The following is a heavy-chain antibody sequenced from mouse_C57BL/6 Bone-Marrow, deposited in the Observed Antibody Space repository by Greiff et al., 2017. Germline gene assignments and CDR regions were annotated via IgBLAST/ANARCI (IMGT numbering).Heavy chain of an antibody. CDR3: ARDRGPYYYGSSYGFAY. CDR1: GFTFSSYA. CDR2: ISDGGSYT. J-gene: IGHJ3*01. Sequence: EVQLVESGGGLVKPGGSLKLSCAASGFTFSSYAMSWVRQTPEKRLEWVATISDGGSYTYYPDNVKGRFTISRDNAKNNLYLQMGHLKSEDTAMYYWARDRGPYYYGSSYGFAYWGQGTLVTVSA. V-gene: IGHV5-4*01. D-gene: IGHD1-1*01.